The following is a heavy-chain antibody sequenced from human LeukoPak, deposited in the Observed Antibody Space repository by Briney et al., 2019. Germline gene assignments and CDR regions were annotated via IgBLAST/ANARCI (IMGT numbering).Heavy chain of an antibody. CDR2: IYTSGST. D-gene: IGHD6-19*01. CDR3: ARDQEGIAVPGTKGRAFDP. CDR1: GGSISSYY. Sequence: SETLSLTCTVSGGSISSYYWSWIRQPAGKGLEWIGRIYTSGSTNYNPSLKSRVTMSVDTSKNQFSLKLSSVTAADTAVYYCARDQEGIAVPGTKGRAFDPWGQGTLVTVSS. J-gene: IGHJ5*02. V-gene: IGHV4-4*07.